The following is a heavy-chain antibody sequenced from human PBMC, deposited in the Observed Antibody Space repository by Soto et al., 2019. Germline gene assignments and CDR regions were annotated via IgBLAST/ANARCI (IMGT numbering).Heavy chain of an antibody. CDR3: ARDPYSSSWYWFEP. CDR2: IYYSGST. J-gene: IGHJ5*02. Sequence: SETLSLTCTVSGGSISSGGYYWSWILHHPGKGLEWIGYIYYSGSTYYNPSLKSRVTISVDTSKNQLSLKLSSVTAADTAVYYCARDPYSSSWYWFEPWGQGTLVTVSS. CDR1: GGSISSGGYY. D-gene: IGHD6-13*01. V-gene: IGHV4-31*03.